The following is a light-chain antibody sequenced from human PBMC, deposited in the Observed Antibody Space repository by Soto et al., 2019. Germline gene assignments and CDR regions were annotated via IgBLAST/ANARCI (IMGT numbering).Light chain of an antibody. CDR3: QQYNNWPLT. CDR1: QSVSNN. J-gene: IGKJ4*02. Sequence: EIVMTQSPGTLSLSPGDRATLSCRAAQSVSNNFAWYQQKPGQAPRLLIYGASTRATAIPARFSGSGSGTEFTLTISSLQSEDFAVYYCQQYNNWPLTFGGGTKVDIK. CDR2: GAS. V-gene: IGKV3-15*01.